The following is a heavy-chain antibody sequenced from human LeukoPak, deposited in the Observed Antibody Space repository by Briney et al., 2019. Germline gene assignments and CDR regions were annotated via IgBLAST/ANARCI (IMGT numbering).Heavy chain of an antibody. Sequence: SETLSLTCTVSGGSISSYYWSWIRQPPGKGLEWIGYIYYSGSTNYNPSLKSRVTISVDTSKNQFSLNLNSVTAADTAVYYCARDWAGGGGIDYWGQGTLVTVSS. CDR2: IYYSGST. J-gene: IGHJ4*02. D-gene: IGHD2-15*01. CDR1: GGSISSYY. V-gene: IGHV4-59*01. CDR3: ARDWAGGGGIDY.